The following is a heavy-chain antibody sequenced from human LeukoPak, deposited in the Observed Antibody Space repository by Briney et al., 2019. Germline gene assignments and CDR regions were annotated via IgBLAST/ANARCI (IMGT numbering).Heavy chain of an antibody. D-gene: IGHD1-26*01. Sequence: GGSLRLSCAASGFTFSSCAMSWVRQAPGKGLEWVSTIIDSGNSIYYADSVEGRFTISRNNSKDTLYLQMDSLRAGDTAVYYCAKDPIFSGSYGVFDSWGQGTLVTVSS. CDR3: AKDPIFSGSYGVFDS. V-gene: IGHV3-23*01. CDR2: IIDSGNSI. J-gene: IGHJ4*02. CDR1: GFTFSSCA.